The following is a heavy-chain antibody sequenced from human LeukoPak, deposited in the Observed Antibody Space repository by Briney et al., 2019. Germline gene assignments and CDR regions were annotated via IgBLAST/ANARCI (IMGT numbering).Heavy chain of an antibody. D-gene: IGHD3-22*01. CDR3: ARGSYSDSSGYISF. J-gene: IGHJ4*02. CDR2: ITPNSGGT. CDR1: GYTFTGYY. V-gene: IGHV1-2*02. Sequence: GASVKVSCEASGYTFTGYYLHWVRQAPGQGLEWMGWITPNSGGTNYAQKFQGRVTMTRDTSIRTTYMELQRLRSDDTAVYYCARGSYSDSSGYISFWGQGTLVTVSS.